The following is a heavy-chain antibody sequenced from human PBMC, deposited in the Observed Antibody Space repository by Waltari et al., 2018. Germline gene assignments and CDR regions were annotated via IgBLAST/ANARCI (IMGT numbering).Heavy chain of an antibody. V-gene: IGHV4-34*01. J-gene: IGHJ4*02. CDR1: GGSFSGYY. Sequence: QVQLQQWGAGLLKPSETLSLTCAVYGGSFSGYYWSGIRQPPGKGLEWIGEINQSGSTNYNPSLKSRVTISVDTSKNQFSLRLSSVTAADTAVYYCARGQAAMVTYWGQGTLVTVSS. D-gene: IGHD5-18*01. CDR3: ARGQAAMVTY. CDR2: INQSGST.